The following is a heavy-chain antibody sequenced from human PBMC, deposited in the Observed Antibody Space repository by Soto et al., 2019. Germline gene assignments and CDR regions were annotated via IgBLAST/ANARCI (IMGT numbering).Heavy chain of an antibody. J-gene: IGHJ4*02. CDR1: GFTFSDYY. CDR2: ISSSSSYT. Sequence: GGSLRLSCAASGFTFSDYYMSWIRQAPGKGLEWVSYISSSSSYTNYADSVKGRFTISRDNAKNSLYLQMNSLRAEDTAVYYCARDPTRINPDYWGQGTLVTVSS. CDR3: ARDPTRINPDY. V-gene: IGHV3-11*06.